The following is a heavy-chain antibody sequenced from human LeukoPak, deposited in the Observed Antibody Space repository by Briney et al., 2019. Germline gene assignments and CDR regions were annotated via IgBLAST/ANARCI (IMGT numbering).Heavy chain of an antibody. D-gene: IGHD4-17*01. CDR3: ARLYGDQSIYYYYYYYMDV. Sequence: GGSLRLSCAASGFTFSSYSMNWVRQAPGKGLEWVSSISSSSSYIYYADSVKGRFTISRDNAKNSLYLQMNSLRAEDTAVYYCARLYGDQSIYYYYYYYMDVWGKGTTVTISS. CDR1: GFTFSSYS. J-gene: IGHJ6*03. V-gene: IGHV3-21*01. CDR2: ISSSSSYI.